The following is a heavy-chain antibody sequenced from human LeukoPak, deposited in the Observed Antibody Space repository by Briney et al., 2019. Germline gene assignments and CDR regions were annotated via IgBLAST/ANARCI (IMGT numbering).Heavy chain of an antibody. V-gene: IGHV4-59*01. CDR2: IHYSGTT. CDR1: GGSISAYY. D-gene: IGHD1-14*01. J-gene: IGHJ4*02. CDR3: ARFGTTSSRFFDQ. Sequence: SETLSLTCTVSGGSISAYYWSWIRQPPGKGLEWIGYIHYSGTTNYYPSLKSRVTIALDTSKNQFSLKLNSVTAADTAVYYCARFGTTSSRFFDQWGQGTLVTVSS.